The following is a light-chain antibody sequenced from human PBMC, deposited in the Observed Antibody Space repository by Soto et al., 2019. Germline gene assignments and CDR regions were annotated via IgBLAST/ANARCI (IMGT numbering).Light chain of an antibody. CDR2: AAS. V-gene: IGKV1-39*01. Sequence: IQMTQSPSSLSASVGDRVTITCRASQSISSYLNWYQQKPGKAPKLLIYAASSLQSGVLSRFSGSGSGTDFTLTISSLQPEDFATYYCQQSYSTPITFGQGTRLEIK. J-gene: IGKJ5*01. CDR1: QSISSY. CDR3: QQSYSTPIT.